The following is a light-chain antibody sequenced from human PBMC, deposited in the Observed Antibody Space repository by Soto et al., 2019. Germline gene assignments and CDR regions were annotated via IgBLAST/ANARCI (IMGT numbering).Light chain of an antibody. CDR1: ESVSSY. J-gene: IGKJ5*01. Sequence: EILMTQYPATLSVSPGERATLSCWASESVSSYLAWYQQKPGLTPRLLIYETSNRVIGIPARFSGSGSGTDFTLTISSLETEDFGVYYCQQRWHWHPNTFGQGTRLEIK. CDR2: ETS. CDR3: QQRWHWHPNT. V-gene: IGKV3D-11*02.